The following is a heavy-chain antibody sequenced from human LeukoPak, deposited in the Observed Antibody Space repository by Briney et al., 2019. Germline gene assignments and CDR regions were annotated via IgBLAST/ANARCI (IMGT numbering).Heavy chain of an antibody. Sequence: GGSLRLSCAASGFTFSSYEMNWVRQAPGKGLEWVSYISSSGSTIYYADPVKGRFTISRDNAKNSLYLQMNSLRAEDTAVYYCARESYGGGVDYWGQGTLVTVSS. D-gene: IGHD5-18*01. V-gene: IGHV3-48*03. CDR3: ARESYGGGVDY. CDR1: GFTFSSYE. J-gene: IGHJ4*02. CDR2: ISSSGSTI.